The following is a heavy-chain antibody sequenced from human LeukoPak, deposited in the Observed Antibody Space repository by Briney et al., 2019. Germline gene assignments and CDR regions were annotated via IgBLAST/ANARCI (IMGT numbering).Heavy chain of an antibody. Sequence: PSETLSLSCTVSGGSISSYFWSWIRQPPGKGLEWIGYIYYSGSTNYNPSLKSRVTMSVDTSKNQFSLKLSSVTAADTAVYYCARIDRAVAGTIDYWGQGTLVTVSS. V-gene: IGHV4-59*08. CDR2: IYYSGST. CDR3: ARIDRAVAGTIDY. J-gene: IGHJ4*02. D-gene: IGHD6-19*01. CDR1: GGSISSYF.